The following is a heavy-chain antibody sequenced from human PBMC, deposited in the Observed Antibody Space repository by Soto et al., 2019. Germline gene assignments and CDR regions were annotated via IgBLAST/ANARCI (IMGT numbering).Heavy chain of an antibody. Sequence: GASVKVSCKASGGTFSSYAISWVRQAPGQGLEWMGGIIPIFGTANYAQKFQGRVTITADESTSTAYMELSSLRSEDTAVYYCARDYGLWFGEPTPSGDYYYGMDVWGQGTTVTVSS. CDR1: GGTFSSYA. J-gene: IGHJ6*02. CDR3: ARDYGLWFGEPTPSGDYYYGMDV. CDR2: IIPIFGTA. V-gene: IGHV1-69*13. D-gene: IGHD3-10*01.